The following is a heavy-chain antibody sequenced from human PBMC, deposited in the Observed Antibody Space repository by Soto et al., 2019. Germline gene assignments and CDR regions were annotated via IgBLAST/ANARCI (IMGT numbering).Heavy chain of an antibody. J-gene: IGHJ4*02. CDR1: GYTFTSYG. V-gene: IGHV1-18*04. CDR2: ISAYNGNT. D-gene: IGHD3-22*01. Sequence: ASVKVSCKASGYTFTSYGISWVRRAPGQGLEWMGWISAYNGNTNYAQKLQGRVTMTTDTSTSTAYMELSSLRSEDTAVYYCATVRYDSSGYLVFDYWGQGTLVTVSS. CDR3: ATVRYDSSGYLVFDY.